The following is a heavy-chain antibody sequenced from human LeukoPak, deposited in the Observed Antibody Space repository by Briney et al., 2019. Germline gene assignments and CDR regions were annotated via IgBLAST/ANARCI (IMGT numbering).Heavy chain of an antibody. CDR3: ASQTYYDFWSGYPSYYYYYMDV. Sequence: ASVKVSCKASGYTFTSYGISWVRQAPGQGLEWMGWISAYNCNTNYAQKLQGRVTMTTDTSTRTAYMELRSLRSDDTAVYYCASQTYYDFWSGYPSYYYYYMDVWGKGTTVTVSS. J-gene: IGHJ6*03. CDR2: ISAYNCNT. D-gene: IGHD3-3*01. CDR1: GYTFTSYG. V-gene: IGHV1-18*01.